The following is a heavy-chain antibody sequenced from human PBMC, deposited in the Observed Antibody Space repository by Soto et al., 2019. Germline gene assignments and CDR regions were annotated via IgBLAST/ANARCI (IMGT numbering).Heavy chain of an antibody. CDR3: ARGSMGSGTYYRSSYNWYDP. CDR2: INHSGST. Sequence: PSETLSLTCAVYGGSFSGYYWSWIRQPPGKGLEWIGEINHSGSTNYNPSLKSRVTISVDTSKNQFSLKLSSVTAADTAVYYCARGSMGSGTYYRSSYNWYDPWGQGPLVTVS. D-gene: IGHD3-10*01. CDR1: GGSFSGYY. J-gene: IGHJ5*02. V-gene: IGHV4-34*01.